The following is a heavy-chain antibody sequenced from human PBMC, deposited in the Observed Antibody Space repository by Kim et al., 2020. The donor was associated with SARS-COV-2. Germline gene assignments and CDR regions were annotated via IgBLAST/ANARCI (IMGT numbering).Heavy chain of an antibody. D-gene: IGHD5-18*01. CDR2: ISWNSGSI. J-gene: IGHJ4*02. CDR1: GFTFDDYA. Sequence: GGSLRLSCAASGFTFDDYAMHWVRQAPGKGLEWVSGISWNSGSIGYADSVKGRFTISRDNAKNSLYLQMNSLRAEDTALYYCAKDSQRGYSYPYQDYWGQGTLVTVSS. CDR3: AKDSQRGYSYPYQDY. V-gene: IGHV3-9*01.